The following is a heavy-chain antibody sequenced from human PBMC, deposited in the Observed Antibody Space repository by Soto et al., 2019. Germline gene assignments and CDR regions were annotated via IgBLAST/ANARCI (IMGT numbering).Heavy chain of an antibody. CDR3: ARSHPYYYDSSGYDY. D-gene: IGHD3-22*01. CDR2: IYHSGST. CDR1: GGSISSSNW. V-gene: IGHV4-4*02. Sequence: PSETLSLTCAVSGGSISSSNWWSWVRQPPGKGLEWIGEIYHSGSTNYNPSLKSRVTISVDKSKNQFSLKLSSVTAADTAVYYCARSHPYYYDSSGYDYWGQGTLVTVSS. J-gene: IGHJ4*02.